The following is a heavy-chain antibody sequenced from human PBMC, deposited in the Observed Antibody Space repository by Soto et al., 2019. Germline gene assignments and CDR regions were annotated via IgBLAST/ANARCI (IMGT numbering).Heavy chain of an antibody. V-gene: IGHV6-1*01. J-gene: IGHJ4*02. CDR2: TSYRSKWYN. CDR3: ASLGNIDLADC. CDR1: GDSVSSKSAA. Sequence: QVQLQQSGPGLVKPSQTLSLTCAISGDSVSSKSAAWNWVRQSPSSGLEWLGRTSYRSKWYNDYAVSEKSRITIKPDTAKNQFSLQLNSVTPEDTAVYFCASLGNIDLADCCGQGTLVTVSS. D-gene: IGHD7-27*01.